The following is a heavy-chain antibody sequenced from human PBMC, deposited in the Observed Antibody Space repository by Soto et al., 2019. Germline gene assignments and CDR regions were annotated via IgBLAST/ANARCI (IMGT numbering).Heavy chain of an antibody. V-gene: IGHV3-30-3*01. CDR2: ISYDGSNK. CDR3: ARDRGGGDYSNWFDP. CDR1: GFTFSSYA. J-gene: IGHJ5*02. D-gene: IGHD4-17*01. Sequence: QVQLVESGGGVVQPGRSLRLSCAACGFTFSSYAMHWVRQAPGKGLERVAVISYDGSNKYYADSVKGRFTISRDNSKNTLYLQMTSLRAEDTAVYYCARDRGGGDYSNWFDPWGQGTLVTVSS.